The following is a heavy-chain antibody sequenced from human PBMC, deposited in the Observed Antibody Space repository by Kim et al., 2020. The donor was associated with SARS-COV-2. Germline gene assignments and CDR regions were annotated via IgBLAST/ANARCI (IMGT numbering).Heavy chain of an antibody. Sequence: STYYADSVTGRFTISRHNSKNTLYLQMNSLRAGDTAVYYCARVGAGTVDCWSQGTLLSVS. CDR2: ST. V-gene: IGHV3-53*04. J-gene: IGHJ4*02. D-gene: IGHD6-13*01. CDR3: ARVGAGTVDC.